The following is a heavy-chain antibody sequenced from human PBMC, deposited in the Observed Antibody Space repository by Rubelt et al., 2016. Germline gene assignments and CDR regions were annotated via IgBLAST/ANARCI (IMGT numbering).Heavy chain of an antibody. V-gene: IGHV3-30*04. Sequence: GLEWVAVISYDGSNKYYADSVKGRFTISRDNSKNTLYLQMNSLRAEDTAVYYCARRGSSEDYYYYYGMDVWGQGTTVTVSS. J-gene: IGHJ6*02. D-gene: IGHD6-6*01. CDR2: ISYDGSNK. CDR3: ARRGSSEDYYYYYGMDV.